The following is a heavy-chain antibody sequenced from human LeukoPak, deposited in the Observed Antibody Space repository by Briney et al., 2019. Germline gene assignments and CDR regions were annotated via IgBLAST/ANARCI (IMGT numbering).Heavy chain of an antibody. J-gene: IGHJ4*02. CDR2: IKSKTDGGTT. CDR1: GFTFSNAW. D-gene: IGHD1-26*01. CDR3: TTIVGATGGPFDY. Sequence: GGSLRLSCAASGFTFSNAWMSWVRQAPGKGLEWVGRIKSKTDGGTTDYAAPVKGRFTISRDDSKNTLYLQMNSLKTEDTAVYYCTTIVGATGGPFDYWGQGTLVTVSS. V-gene: IGHV3-15*01.